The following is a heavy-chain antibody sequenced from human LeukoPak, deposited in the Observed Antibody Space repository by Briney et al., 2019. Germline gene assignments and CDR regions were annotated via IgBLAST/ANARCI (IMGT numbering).Heavy chain of an antibody. D-gene: IGHD5-18*01. Sequence: GASVKVSCTASGYTFTSYGISWVRQAPGQGLEWMGWISAYNGNTNYAQKLQGRVTMTTDTSTSTAYMELRSLRSDDTAVYYCARATLSGYSYGSFDYWGQGTLVTVSS. CDR1: GYTFTSYG. CDR2: ISAYNGNT. CDR3: ARATLSGYSYGSFDY. V-gene: IGHV1-18*01. J-gene: IGHJ4*02.